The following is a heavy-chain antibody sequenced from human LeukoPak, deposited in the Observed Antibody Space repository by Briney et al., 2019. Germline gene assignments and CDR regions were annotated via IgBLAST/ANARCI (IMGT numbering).Heavy chain of an antibody. V-gene: IGHV3-13*01. D-gene: IGHD6-13*01. J-gene: IGHJ4*02. CDR3: ARGGRGSSWFDN. Sequence: PGGSLRLSCAASGFTFHHYSMHWVRQPPGKGLEWVSAIGTAGDTYYPGSVKGRFTISRENAKNSLYLQMNSLRAGDTAVYYCARGGRGSSWFDNWGQGTLVTVSS. CDR1: GFTFHHYS. CDR2: IGTAGDT.